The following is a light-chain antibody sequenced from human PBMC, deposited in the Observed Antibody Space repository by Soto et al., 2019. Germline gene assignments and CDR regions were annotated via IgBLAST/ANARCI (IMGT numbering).Light chain of an antibody. J-gene: IGKJ3*01. Sequence: EIVLTQSPGTLSLSPAERATLSCSASQTVSSKHLAWYQQKPGQAPRVLIYGTSIRASGVPERFSGGGSGTDFALTIARLEPEDLAVYYCQQYGSSLFTFGPGTKVDFK. V-gene: IGKV3-20*01. CDR2: GTS. CDR1: QTVSSKH. CDR3: QQYGSSLFT.